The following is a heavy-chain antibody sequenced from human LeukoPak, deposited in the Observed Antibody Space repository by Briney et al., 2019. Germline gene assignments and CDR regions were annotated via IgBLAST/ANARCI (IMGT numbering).Heavy chain of an antibody. D-gene: IGHD4-17*01. V-gene: IGHV1-8*01. J-gene: IGHJ6*02. CDR3: ARGSTVTTYYGMDV. CDR2: MNPNSGNT. Sequence: ASVKVSCKASGYTFTSYDINWVRQATGQGLEWMGWMNPNSGNTGYAQKFQGRVTMTRNTSISIAYMELSSLRSEDTAVYYCARGSTVTTYYGMDVWGQGTTVTVSS. CDR1: GYTFTSYD.